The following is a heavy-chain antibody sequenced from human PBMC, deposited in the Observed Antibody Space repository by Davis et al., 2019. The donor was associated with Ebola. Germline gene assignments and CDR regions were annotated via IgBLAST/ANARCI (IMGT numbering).Heavy chain of an antibody. J-gene: IGHJ4*02. Sequence: PGGSLRLSCAASGFTFSSYSMHWVRQAPGKGLEWVGFIRSKAYGGTTEYAASVKGRFTISRDDSKSIAYLQMNSLKIEDTAVYYCTREEGGGTDYWGQGTPVTVSS. CDR1: GFTFSSYS. CDR3: TREEGGGTDY. CDR2: IRSKAYGGTT. V-gene: IGHV3-49*04. D-gene: IGHD3-16*01.